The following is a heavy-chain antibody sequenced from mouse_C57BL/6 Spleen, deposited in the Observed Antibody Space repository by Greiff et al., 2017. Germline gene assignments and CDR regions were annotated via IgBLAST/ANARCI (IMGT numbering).Heavy chain of an antibody. CDR2: INPGSGGT. CDR3: ARLFDV. J-gene: IGHJ1*03. V-gene: IGHV1-54*01. Sequence: QVQLQQSGAELVRPGTSVKVSCKASGYAFTNYLIEWVKQRPGQGLEWIGVINPGSGGTNYNEKFKGKATLTADKSSSTAYMQLSSLTSEDSAGYFCARLFDVWGTGTTVTVAS. CDR1: GYAFTNYL.